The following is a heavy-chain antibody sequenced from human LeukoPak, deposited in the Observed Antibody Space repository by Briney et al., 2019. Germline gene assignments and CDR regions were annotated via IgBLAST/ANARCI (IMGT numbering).Heavy chain of an antibody. Sequence: ETLSLTCTVSGGSISSSSYYWGWIRQPPGKGLEWVSRNGSSTSYADSVKGRFTISRDNAKSTLYLQMNSLRAEDTAVYYCARVRGGSGRSYAADAFDIWGQGTMVTVSS. CDR1: GGSISSSSYY. CDR2: NGSST. J-gene: IGHJ3*02. CDR3: ARVRGGSGRSYAADAFDI. D-gene: IGHD1-26*01. V-gene: IGHV3-74*01.